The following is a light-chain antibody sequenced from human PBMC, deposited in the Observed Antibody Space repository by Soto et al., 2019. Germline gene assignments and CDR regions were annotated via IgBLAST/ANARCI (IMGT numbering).Light chain of an antibody. CDR3: QQYNDGPLT. Sequence: EIVMTQSPATLSVSPGEGATLSCRASQSISSNLAWYQQKPGQAPKLLIYGASTRATGFPARFSGSGSGTEFTLTISSLQSEDFAVYYCQQYNDGPLTFGGGTKVEIK. CDR1: QSISSN. V-gene: IGKV3-15*01. J-gene: IGKJ4*01. CDR2: GAS.